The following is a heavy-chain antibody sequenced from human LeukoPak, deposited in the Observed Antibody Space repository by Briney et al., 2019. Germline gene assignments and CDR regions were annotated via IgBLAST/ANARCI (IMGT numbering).Heavy chain of an antibody. D-gene: IGHD3-22*01. V-gene: IGHV3-66*01. Sequence: PGGSLRLSCAASGFTVSSTYMSWVRQAPGKGLEWVSIIYSGGSTSYADSVKGRFTISTDNSKNTLFLQMNSLRAEDTAVYYCATSGYLFFDYWGQGTLVTVSS. CDR2: IYSGGST. CDR1: GFTVSSTY. J-gene: IGHJ4*02. CDR3: ATSGYLFFDY.